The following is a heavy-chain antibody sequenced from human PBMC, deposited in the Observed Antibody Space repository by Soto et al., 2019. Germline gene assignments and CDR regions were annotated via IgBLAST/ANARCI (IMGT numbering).Heavy chain of an antibody. Sequence: EVQLVETGGGLIQPGGSLRLSCAASGFTVSGNYMSWVRQAPGKGLEWVSVIYNGGGTYYADSVKGRFTISRDNSKNTLYLQMSSLRAEDTALYYCARDGSTSWYSYDYHGMDVWGQGTTVTVSS. D-gene: IGHD5-18*01. CDR2: IYNGGGT. CDR3: ARDGSTSWYSYDYHGMDV. CDR1: GFTVSGNY. J-gene: IGHJ6*02. V-gene: IGHV3-53*02.